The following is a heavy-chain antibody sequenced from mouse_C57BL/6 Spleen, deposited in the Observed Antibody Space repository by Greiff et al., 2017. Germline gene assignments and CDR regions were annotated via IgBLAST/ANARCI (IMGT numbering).Heavy chain of an antibody. CDR3: AITSEYFDV. J-gene: IGHJ1*03. Sequence: VQLQQPGAELVKPGASVKLSCKASGYTFTSYWMQWVKQRPGQGLEWIGEIDPSDSYTNYNQKFKGKATLTVDTSSRTAYMQLSSLSSEDSAVSYCAITSEYFDVWGTGTTVTVSS. CDR1: GYTFTSYW. CDR2: IDPSDSYT. V-gene: IGHV1-50*01. D-gene: IGHD1-1*01.